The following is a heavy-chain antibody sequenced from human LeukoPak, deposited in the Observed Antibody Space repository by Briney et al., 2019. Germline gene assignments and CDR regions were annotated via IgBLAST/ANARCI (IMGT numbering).Heavy chain of an antibody. CDR3: ARGGSYYAPPDY. J-gene: IGHJ4*02. D-gene: IGHD1-26*01. CDR1: GFTFDDYW. Sequence: GGSLRLSCGASGFTFDDYWMSWVRQAPGQGLEWVANINQDGSEKYYLDSAKGRFTISRDNAKNTLYLQMNSLRAEDTAVYYCARGGSYYAPPDYWGQGTLVTVSS. V-gene: IGHV3-7*04. CDR2: INQDGSEK.